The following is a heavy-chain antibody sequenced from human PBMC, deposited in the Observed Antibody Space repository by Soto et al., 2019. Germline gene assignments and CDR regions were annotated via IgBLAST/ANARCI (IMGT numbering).Heavy chain of an antibody. D-gene: IGHD6-19*01. J-gene: IGHJ4*02. V-gene: IGHV4-59*08. CDR3: ARRDSSGWYSYFDY. Sequence: SQTMPLIYTVFGGSISGYYWSWLRQPPGKGLEWIAYMYYSGSTNYNPSLKGRVTISIDTSKNQFSLKLSSVTAADTAVYYCARRDSSGWYSYFDYWGQGALVTVSS. CDR2: MYYSGST. CDR1: GGSISGYY.